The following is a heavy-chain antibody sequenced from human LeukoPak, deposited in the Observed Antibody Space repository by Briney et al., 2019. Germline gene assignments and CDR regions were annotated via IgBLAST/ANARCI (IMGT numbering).Heavy chain of an antibody. D-gene: IGHD2-2*01. Sequence: SETLSLTCTVSGGSISSYYWSWIRQPPGKGLEWIGYIYYSGSTNYNPSLKSRVTISVDTSKNQFSLKLSSVTAADTAVYYCARDRSYHNAFDIWGQGTMVTVSS. CDR2: IYYSGST. CDR1: GGSISSYY. CDR3: ARDRSYHNAFDI. J-gene: IGHJ3*02. V-gene: IGHV4-59*01.